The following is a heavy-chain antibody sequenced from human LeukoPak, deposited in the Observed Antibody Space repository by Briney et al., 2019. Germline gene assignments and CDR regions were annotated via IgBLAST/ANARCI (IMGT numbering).Heavy chain of an antibody. D-gene: IGHD3-10*01. J-gene: IGHJ4*02. CDR1: GGSFSGYY. CDR3: ARLYGSGSYYNY. Sequence: SETLSLTCTVYGGSFSGYYWSWIRQPPGQGLERVGEINHSGSTNYNPSLKSRVTISVDTSKNQFSLKLSSVTAADTAVYYCARLYGSGSYYNYWGQGTLVTVSS. CDR2: INHSGST. V-gene: IGHV4-34*01.